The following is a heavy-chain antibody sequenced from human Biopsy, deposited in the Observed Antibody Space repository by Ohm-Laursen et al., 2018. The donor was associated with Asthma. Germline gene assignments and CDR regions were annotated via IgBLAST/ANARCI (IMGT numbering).Heavy chain of an antibody. J-gene: IGHJ4*02. CDR2: HDYEEGGT. CDR3: ASDFPKDYVRYNFQF. D-gene: IGHD4-17*01. Sequence: SVKVSCKVSGYSLTDLSMHWVRQAPGQGLEWMGGHDYEEGGTVNARRFQGRVTMTEDTSTDTAYMELSSLSSDDTAVYYCASDFPKDYVRYNFQFWGQGTLVTVSS. CDR1: GYSLTDLS. V-gene: IGHV1-24*01.